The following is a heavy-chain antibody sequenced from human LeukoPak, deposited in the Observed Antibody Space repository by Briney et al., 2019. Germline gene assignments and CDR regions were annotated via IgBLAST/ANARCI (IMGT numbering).Heavy chain of an antibody. CDR1: GGTFSSYA. J-gene: IGHJ4*02. Sequence: ASVKVSCKASGGTFSSYAISWVRQAPGQGLEWMGGIIPIFGTANYAQKFQGRVTITADESTSTAYMELSSLRSEDTAVYYCARAVLFTYYGSGSYPNGPGSYFDYWGRGTLVTVSS. V-gene: IGHV1-69*01. D-gene: IGHD3-10*01. CDR2: IIPIFGTA. CDR3: ARAVLFTYYGSGSYPNGPGSYFDY.